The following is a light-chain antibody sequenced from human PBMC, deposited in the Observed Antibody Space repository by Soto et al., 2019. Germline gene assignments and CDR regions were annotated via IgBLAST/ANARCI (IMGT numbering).Light chain of an antibody. J-gene: IGLJ1*01. CDR2: DVS. CDR3: SSYTSSSTLSTYV. Sequence: QSVLTQPASVSGSAGQSMTISCTGTSSDVGGYNYVSWYQHHPGKAPKLMIYDVSNRPSGVSNRFSGSKSGNTASLIISGLQAEDEADYYCSSYTSSSTLSTYVFGTGTKVTVL. CDR1: SSDVGGYNY. V-gene: IGLV2-14*03.